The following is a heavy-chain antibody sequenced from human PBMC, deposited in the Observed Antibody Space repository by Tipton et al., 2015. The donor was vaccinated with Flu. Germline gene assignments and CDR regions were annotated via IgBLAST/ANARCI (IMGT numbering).Heavy chain of an antibody. CDR1: GYSISSGYY. CDR2: IYHSGST. J-gene: IGHJ5*02. V-gene: IGHV4-38-2*02. CDR3: ARDGGYGDYAGWFDP. D-gene: IGHD4-17*01. Sequence: LRLSCTVSGYSISSGYYWGWIRQPPGKGLEWIGSIYHSGSTYYNPSLKSRVTISVDTSKNQFSLKLSSVTAADTAVYHCARDGGYGDYAGWFDPWGQGTLVTVSS.